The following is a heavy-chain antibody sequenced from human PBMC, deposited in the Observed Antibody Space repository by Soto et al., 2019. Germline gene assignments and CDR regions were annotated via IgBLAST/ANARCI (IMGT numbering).Heavy chain of an antibody. J-gene: IGHJ3*02. CDR1: GFTFSSYW. Sequence: GGSLRLSCAASGFTFSSYWMSWVRQAPGKGLEWVANIKQDGSEKYYVDSVKGRFTISRDNAKNSLYLQMNSLRAEDTAVYYCASEATLAVAGAFDIWGQGTMVTVSS. D-gene: IGHD6-19*01. V-gene: IGHV3-7*01. CDR2: IKQDGSEK. CDR3: ASEATLAVAGAFDI.